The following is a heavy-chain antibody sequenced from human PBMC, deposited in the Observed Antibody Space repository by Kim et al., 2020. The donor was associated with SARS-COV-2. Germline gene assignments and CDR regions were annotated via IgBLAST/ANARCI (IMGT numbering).Heavy chain of an antibody. V-gene: IGHV3-23*01. CDR2: ISGSGGST. CDR3: ATLPGVVVVAATQHYYYGMDV. J-gene: IGHJ6*02. Sequence: GGSLRLSCAASGFTFSSYAMSWVRQAPGKGLEWVSAISGSGGSTYYADSVKGRFTISSDNSKNTLYLQMNSLRAEDTAVYYCATLPGVVVVAATQHYYYGMDVWGQGTTLTVSS. D-gene: IGHD2-15*01. CDR1: GFTFSSYA.